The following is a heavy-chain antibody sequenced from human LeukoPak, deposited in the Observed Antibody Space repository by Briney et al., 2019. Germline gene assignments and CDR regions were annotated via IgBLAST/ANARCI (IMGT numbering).Heavy chain of an antibody. CDR1: GGSFSGYY. CDR3: ARGQGTVTTH. J-gene: IGHJ4*02. CDR2: INHSGSA. D-gene: IGHD4-11*01. V-gene: IGHV4-34*01. Sequence: SETLSLTCAVYGGSFSGYYWTWIRHPPGKGLEWIGEINHSGSANYNPSLMSRVTISLDTSKNHFSLNLSSVTAADTAVYYCARGQGTVTTHWGQGTLVTVSS.